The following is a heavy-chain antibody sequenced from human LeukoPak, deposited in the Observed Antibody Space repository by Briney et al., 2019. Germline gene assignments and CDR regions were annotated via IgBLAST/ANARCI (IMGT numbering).Heavy chain of an antibody. J-gene: IGHJ4*02. CDR1: GIAFSTYW. D-gene: IGHD1-26*01. Sequence: GGSLRLSCAASGIAFSTYWTHWVRQAPGKGLVWISRISTDGSNTFYADSVKGRFIVSRDNAENTLYLQMDNLRAEDTAMYYCATGRGTPLGFWGQGALVTVSS. CDR2: ISTDGSNT. V-gene: IGHV3-74*01. CDR3: ATGRGTPLGF.